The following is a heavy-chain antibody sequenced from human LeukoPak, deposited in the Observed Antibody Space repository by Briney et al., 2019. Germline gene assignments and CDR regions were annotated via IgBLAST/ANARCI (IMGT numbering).Heavy chain of an antibody. D-gene: IGHD2/OR15-2a*01. CDR2: MHGSGSP. Sequence: PSQTLSLTCTVSGASVRSDHWNWIRQPPGKGLEWIAYMHGSGSPNYNPSLASRLTLSVDATENLLSLKLTSVTAADTAVYFCARDLSVNAFDIWGQGTLVTVSS. CDR1: GASVRSDH. J-gene: IGHJ3*02. V-gene: IGHV4-59*02. CDR3: ARDLSVNAFDI.